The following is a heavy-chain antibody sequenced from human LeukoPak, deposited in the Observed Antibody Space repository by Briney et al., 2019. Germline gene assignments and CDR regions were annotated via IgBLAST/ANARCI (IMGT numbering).Heavy chain of an antibody. Sequence: PAGSQRLSCTASGSTFSNYWMNWVRQAPAKGLVWVAFIGPTGSDRYHADSIKGRFTISRDNANNFLYLQMNSLRAEDTAVYYCATETNGRHYDYWGQGTLLTVSS. V-gene: IGHV3-21*06. J-gene: IGHJ4*02. CDR3: ATETNGRHYDY. CDR2: IGPTGSDR. CDR1: GSTFSNYW. D-gene: IGHD1-14*01.